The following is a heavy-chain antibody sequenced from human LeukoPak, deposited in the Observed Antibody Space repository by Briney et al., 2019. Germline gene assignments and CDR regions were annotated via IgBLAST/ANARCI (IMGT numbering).Heavy chain of an antibody. CDR2: IYYSGST. CDR3: ARLGYYDILTGYVPFDY. V-gene: IGHV4-39*01. J-gene: IGHJ4*02. D-gene: IGHD3-9*01. CDR1: GGPISSSSYY. Sequence: KPSETLSLTCTVSGGPISSSSYYWGWIRQPPGKGLEWIGSIYYSGSTYYNPSLKSRVTISVDTSKNQFSLKLSSVTAADTAVYYCARLGYYDILTGYVPFDYWGQGTLVTVSS.